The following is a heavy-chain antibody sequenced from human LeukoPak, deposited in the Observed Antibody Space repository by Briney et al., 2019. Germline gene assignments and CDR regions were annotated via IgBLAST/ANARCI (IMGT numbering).Heavy chain of an antibody. V-gene: IGHV3-48*01. Sequence: PGGSLRLSCAASGFTFSSYAMSWVRQAPGKGLEWVSYISSSSNTIYYADSVKGRFTISRDNAKNSLYLQMNSLRAEDTAVYYCAREGCSGGSCYSVYWGQRKLVTVSS. CDR1: GFTFSSYA. CDR3: AREGCSGGSCYSVY. CDR2: ISSSSNTI. J-gene: IGHJ4*02. D-gene: IGHD2-15*01.